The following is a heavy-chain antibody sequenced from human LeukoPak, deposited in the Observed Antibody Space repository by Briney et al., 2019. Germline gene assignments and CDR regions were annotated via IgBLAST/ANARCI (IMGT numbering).Heavy chain of an antibody. CDR3: ARHRGGGDTAMVGYMDV. CDR2: IYPGDSDT. V-gene: IGHV5-51*01. CDR1: GYSFTSYW. J-gene: IGHJ6*03. D-gene: IGHD5-18*01. Sequence: GESLKISCKGSGYSFTSYWIGWVRQMPGKGLEWMGIIYPGDSDTRYSPSFQGQVTISADKSISTAYLQWSSLKAPDTAMYYWARHRGGGDTAMVGYMDVWGKGTTVTVSS.